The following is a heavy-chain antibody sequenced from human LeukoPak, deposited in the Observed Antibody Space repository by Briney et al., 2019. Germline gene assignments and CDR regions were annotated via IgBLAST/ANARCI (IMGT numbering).Heavy chain of an antibody. CDR2: INSDGSST. Sequence: TGGSLKLSCAASGFTFSSYWMHWVRQAPGKGLVWVSRINSDGSSTSYADSVKGRFTISRDNAKNTLYLQMNSLRAEDTAVYYCAKEGGIGLYYFHDWGQGTLVTVSS. CDR3: AKEGGIGLYYFHD. CDR1: GFTFSSYW. J-gene: IGHJ4*02. D-gene: IGHD3/OR15-3a*01. V-gene: IGHV3-74*01.